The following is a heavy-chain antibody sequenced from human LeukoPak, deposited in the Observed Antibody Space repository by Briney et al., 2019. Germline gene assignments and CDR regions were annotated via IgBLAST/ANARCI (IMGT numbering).Heavy chain of an antibody. CDR3: ARRRYYDGSGYLE. Sequence: SETLSLTCAVSGYSISSGYYWGWIRQPPGKGLEWIGTIYYSGRTYYSPSLKSRVTMSVDPSNNQFSLNLRSVTAADTAVYYCARRRYYDGSGYLEWGQGTLLSVSS. J-gene: IGHJ1*01. CDR2: IYYSGRT. D-gene: IGHD3-22*01. CDR1: GYSISSGYY. V-gene: IGHV4-38-2*01.